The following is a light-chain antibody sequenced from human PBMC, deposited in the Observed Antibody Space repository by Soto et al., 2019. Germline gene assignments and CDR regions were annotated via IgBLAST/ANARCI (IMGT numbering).Light chain of an antibody. J-gene: IGLJ1*01. CDR3: SSYTSSSTLDV. V-gene: IGLV2-14*01. CDR2: EVS. Sequence: QSVLTQPASVSGSPGQSITISCTGTSSDVGGYNYVSWYQQHPGKAPKLMIYEVSNRPSGVSNRFSGSKSGNTASLTTSGLQAEDEADYYCSSYTSSSTLDVFGTGTKLTVL. CDR1: SSDVGGYNY.